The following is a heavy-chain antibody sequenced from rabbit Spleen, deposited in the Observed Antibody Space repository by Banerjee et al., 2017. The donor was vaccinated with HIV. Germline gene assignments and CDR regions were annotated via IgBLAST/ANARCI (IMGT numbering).Heavy chain of an antibody. D-gene: IGHD2-1*01. J-gene: IGHJ6*01. CDR2: IYTGSGGT. CDR3: ARSTYGYDDYGDLYYAAMDL. Sequence: QEQLEESGGGLVKPGGTLTLTCKASGIDFSSYYYMCWVRQAPGKGLEWIGCIYTGSGGTWYANWAKGRVTISKTSNTVDLKMTSLTVADTATYFCARSTYGYDDYGDLYYAAMDLWGQGTLVSVS. V-gene: IGHV1S43*01. CDR1: GIDFSSYYY.